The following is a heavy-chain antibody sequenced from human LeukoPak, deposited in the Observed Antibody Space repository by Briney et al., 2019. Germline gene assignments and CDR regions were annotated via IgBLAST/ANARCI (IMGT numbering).Heavy chain of an antibody. V-gene: IGHV3-23*01. Sequence: SGGSLRLSCAASGFIFTNYFMSWVRQAPGKGLEWVSGISSSGSASYYADSVKGRFTISRDNSRNTLYLQMNNLSADDTAVYYCTKARYSNAWDYSDYWGQGTLVTVSS. D-gene: IGHD6-19*01. CDR3: TKARYSNAWDYSDY. J-gene: IGHJ4*02. CDR2: ISSSGSAS. CDR1: GFIFTNYF.